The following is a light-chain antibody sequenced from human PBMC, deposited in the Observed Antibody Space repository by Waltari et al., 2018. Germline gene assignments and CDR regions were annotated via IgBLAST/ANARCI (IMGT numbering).Light chain of an antibody. CDR3: QHHDRWPPYT. J-gene: IGKJ2*01. CDR2: GPS. V-gene: IGKV3-15*01. CDR1: QSFDSN. Sequence: EIVMSHSPATLSVSPGERATLSCRASQSFDSNFVYKHRKPRQAPRFLFYGPSTRATGIPARFSGSGSGTELTLTISSLQSEDFAVYYWQHHDRWPPYTLGQGTKLEI.